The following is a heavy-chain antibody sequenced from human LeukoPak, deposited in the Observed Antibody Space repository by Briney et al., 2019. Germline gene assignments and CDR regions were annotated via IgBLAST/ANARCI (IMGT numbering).Heavy chain of an antibody. CDR2: IWYDRSNK. Sequence: GGSLRLSCAASGFTFSSYGMHWVRQAPGKGLEWVAVIWYDRSNKYYADSVKGRFTISRDNSKNTLYLQMNSLRAEDTAVYYCARGAHDYYDSSGYGGYYFDYWGQGTLVTVSS. J-gene: IGHJ4*02. CDR3: ARGAHDYYDSSGYGGYYFDY. CDR1: GFTFSSYG. V-gene: IGHV3-33*01. D-gene: IGHD3-22*01.